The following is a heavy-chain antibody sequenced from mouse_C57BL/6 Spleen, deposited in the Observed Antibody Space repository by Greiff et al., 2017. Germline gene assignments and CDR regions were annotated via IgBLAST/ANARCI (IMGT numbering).Heavy chain of an antibody. CDR2: IYPRSGNT. D-gene: IGHD2-3*01. Sequence: VQLQQSGAELARPGASVKLSCKASGYTFTSYGISWVKQRTGQGLEWIGEIYPRSGNTYYNEKFKGKATLTADKSSSTAYMELRSLTSEDSAVYFCAILYDGYYGWFAYWGQGTLVTVSA. CDR3: AILYDGYYGWFAY. CDR1: GYTFTSYG. J-gene: IGHJ3*01. V-gene: IGHV1-81*01.